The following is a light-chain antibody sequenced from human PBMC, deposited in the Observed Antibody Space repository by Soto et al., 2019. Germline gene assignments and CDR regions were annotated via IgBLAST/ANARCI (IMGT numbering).Light chain of an antibody. V-gene: IGKV2-24*01. J-gene: IGKJ4*01. CDR2: RVS. Sequence: IVMTQSPLSSAVPLGPPASISCGSGQSLVHSDGNTYLSWLYVGPGQSPRPXSYRVSDRFPGVPDRFRGSGSGADFTLNISRVEAEDVATYYCMQGTQWPPTFGGGTKVDI. CDR1: QSLVHSDGNTY. CDR3: MQGTQWPPT.